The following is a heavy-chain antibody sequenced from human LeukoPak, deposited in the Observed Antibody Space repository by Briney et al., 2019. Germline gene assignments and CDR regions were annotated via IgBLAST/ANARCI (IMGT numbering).Heavy chain of an antibody. CDR2: IYYSGST. V-gene: IGHV4-59*01. J-gene: IGHJ5*02. CDR1: GGSISSYY. CDR3: ARDLGYSGFDWAP. D-gene: IGHD5-12*01. Sequence: SETLSLTCTVSGGSISSYYWSWIRQPPGKGLEWIGYIYYSGSTNYNPSLKSRVTISVDTSKNQFSLKLSSVTAADTAVYYCARDLGYSGFDWAPWGQGTLVTVSS.